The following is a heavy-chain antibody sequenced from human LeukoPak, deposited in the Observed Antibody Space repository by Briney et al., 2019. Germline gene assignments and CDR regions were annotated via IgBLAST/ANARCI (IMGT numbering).Heavy chain of an antibody. V-gene: IGHV3-21*01. CDR2: TSSSSSYI. CDR1: RFTFSSYS. J-gene: IGHJ4*02. Sequence: GGSLRLSCAASRFTFSSYSMTWVRQAPGKGLEWVSSTSSSSSYIYYADSVKGRFTISRDNAKNSLYLQMNSLRAEDTAVYYCARVQPGQWPDYWGQGTLVTVSS. D-gene: IGHD6-19*01. CDR3: ARVQPGQWPDY.